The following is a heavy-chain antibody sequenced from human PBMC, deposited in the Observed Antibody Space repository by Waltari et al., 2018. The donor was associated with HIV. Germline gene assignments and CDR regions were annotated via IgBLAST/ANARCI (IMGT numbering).Heavy chain of an antibody. Sequence: EVQLVESGGGLVQPGGSLRLSCAASGFTFSEHYMDWVRQAPGKGLEWVGRTRNKAYSYTTEYAASVKGRFTISRDDSKNSLYLQMNSLKTEDTAVYYCARVKSLYGDYVGGHAFDIWGQGTMVTVSS. J-gene: IGHJ3*02. CDR1: GFTFSEHY. CDR3: ARVKSLYGDYVGGHAFDI. CDR2: TRNKAYSYTT. V-gene: IGHV3-72*01. D-gene: IGHD4-17*01.